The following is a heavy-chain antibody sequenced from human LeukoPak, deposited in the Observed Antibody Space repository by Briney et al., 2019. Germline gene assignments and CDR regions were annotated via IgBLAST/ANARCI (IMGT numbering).Heavy chain of an antibody. CDR3: ARRFYYAMDV. D-gene: IGHD3-16*01. Sequence: ASVKVSCKVSGYTLTELSMHWVRQAPGKGLEWMGWISPNSGDTNYAQKFQGRVTMTRDTSISTAYMELSRLRSDDAAVYYCARRFYYAMDVWGQGTTVTVSS. V-gene: IGHV1-2*02. J-gene: IGHJ6*02. CDR1: GYTLTELS. CDR2: ISPNSGDT.